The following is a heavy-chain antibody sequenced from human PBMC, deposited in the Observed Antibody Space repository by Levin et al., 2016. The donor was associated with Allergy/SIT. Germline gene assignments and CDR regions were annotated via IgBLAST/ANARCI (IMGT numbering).Heavy chain of an antibody. CDR2: IYTSGST. CDR1: GGSISSYY. J-gene: IGHJ3*02. D-gene: IGHD1-26*01. CDR3: ASFDELLAFDI. Sequence: GSLRLSCTVSGGSISSYYWSWIRQPAGKGLEWIGRIYTSGSTNYNPSLKSRVTMSVDTSKNQFSLKLSSVTAADTAVYYCASFDELLAFDIWGQGTMVTVSS. V-gene: IGHV4-4*07.